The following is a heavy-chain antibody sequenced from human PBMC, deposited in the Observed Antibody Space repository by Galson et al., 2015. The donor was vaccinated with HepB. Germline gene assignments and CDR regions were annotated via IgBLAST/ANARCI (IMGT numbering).Heavy chain of an antibody. CDR1: GFTFSSYG. D-gene: IGHD1-26*01. Sequence: SLRLSCAASGFTFSSYGMHWVRQAPGKGLEWVAVISYDGSNKYYADSVKGRFTISRDNSKNTLYLQMNSLRAEDTAVYYCAKDGYSGSYGPSGYWGQGTLVTVPS. V-gene: IGHV3-30*18. CDR3: AKDGYSGSYGPSGY. CDR2: ISYDGSNK. J-gene: IGHJ4*02.